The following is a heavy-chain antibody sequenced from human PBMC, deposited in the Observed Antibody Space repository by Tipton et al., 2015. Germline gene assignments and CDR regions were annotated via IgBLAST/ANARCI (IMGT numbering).Heavy chain of an antibody. D-gene: IGHD3-10*01. CDR2: INYSGST. CDR3: ARLRGLWVGDN. J-gene: IGHJ4*02. V-gene: IGHV4-59*04. Sequence: TLSLTCTVSGGSISTYYWSWIRQPPGKGLEWLGYINYSGSTYYNPSLKSRVTISVDMSKNLFSLKLSSVTAADTAVYYCARLRGLWVGDNWGQGTLVTVSS. CDR1: GGSISTYY.